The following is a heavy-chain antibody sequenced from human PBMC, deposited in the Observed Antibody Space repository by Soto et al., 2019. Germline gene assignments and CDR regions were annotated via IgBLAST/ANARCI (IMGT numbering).Heavy chain of an antibody. J-gene: IGHJ4*02. D-gene: IGHD3-16*01. CDR2: ISAYNGNT. V-gene: IGHV1-18*01. CDR1: GYTFTNFG. Sequence: QVQLVQSGAEVKKPGASVKVSCKASGYTFTNFGISWVRQAPGQGLEWMGWISAYNGNTNYAQNFQGRVTMTTDTSQGPGHMELGGLGFCGTAGVFFARGGTPIDYWGQGTLVTVSS. CDR3: ARGGTPIDY.